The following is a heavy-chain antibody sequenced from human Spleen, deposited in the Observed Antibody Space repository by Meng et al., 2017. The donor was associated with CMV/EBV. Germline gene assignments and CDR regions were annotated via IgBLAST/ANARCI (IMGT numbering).Heavy chain of an antibody. CDR3: ARGPASGTFFY. Sequence: SETLSLTCTVSGGSISSYSWTWIRQPPGKGLEWIGYIYYSGSTNYNPSLRSRVTILVDTSKNQFSLKLSSVTAADTAVYYCARGPASGTFFYWGQGTLVTVSS. CDR1: GGSISSYS. V-gene: IGHV4-59*01. J-gene: IGHJ4*02. D-gene: IGHD6-13*01. CDR2: IYYSGST.